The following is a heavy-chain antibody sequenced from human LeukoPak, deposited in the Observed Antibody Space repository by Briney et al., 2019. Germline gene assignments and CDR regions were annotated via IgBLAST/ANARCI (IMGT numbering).Heavy chain of an antibody. Sequence: PGGSLRLSCATSGFTFSNYATHWVRQAPGKGLEWVADISFDGDNEYYADSVRGRFMIARDNSKNTLYLQMNSLRAEDTAVYYCAKSYSSSWPNWFDPWGQGTLVTVSS. CDR2: ISFDGDNE. D-gene: IGHD6-13*01. V-gene: IGHV3-30-3*02. CDR1: GFTFSNYA. CDR3: AKSYSSSWPNWFDP. J-gene: IGHJ5*02.